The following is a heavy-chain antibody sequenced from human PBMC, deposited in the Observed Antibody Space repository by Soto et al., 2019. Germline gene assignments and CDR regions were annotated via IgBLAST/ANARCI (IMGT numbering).Heavy chain of an antibody. V-gene: IGHV4-31*03. CDR3: ARARVISSRNWFDP. CDR1: NGSINRGGYY. Sequence: SETLSLTCTISNGSINRGGYYWSWIRQHPGKGLEWVGYMSYTGSTYYSPSLKSRVTISVDTSKTQLSLKLSSVTAADTAIYYCARARVISSRNWFDPWGQGTLVTVSS. CDR2: MSYTGST. J-gene: IGHJ5*02. D-gene: IGHD6-6*01.